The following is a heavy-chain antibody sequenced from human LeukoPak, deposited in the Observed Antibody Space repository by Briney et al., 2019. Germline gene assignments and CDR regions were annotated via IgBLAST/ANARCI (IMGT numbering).Heavy chain of an antibody. V-gene: IGHV1-18*01. Sequence: ASVKVSCKASGYTSTSYGISWVRQAPGQGLEWMGWISAYNGNTNYAQKLQGRVTMTTDTPTSTAYMELRSLRSDDTAVYYCARYSSSWSFDYWGQGTLVTVSS. CDR3: ARYSSSWSFDY. D-gene: IGHD6-13*01. CDR2: ISAYNGNT. J-gene: IGHJ4*02. CDR1: GYTSTSYG.